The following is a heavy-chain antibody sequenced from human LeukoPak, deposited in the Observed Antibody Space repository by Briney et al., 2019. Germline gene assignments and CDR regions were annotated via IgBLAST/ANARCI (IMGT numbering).Heavy chain of an antibody. J-gene: IGHJ5*02. V-gene: IGHV4-59*08. Sequence: SETLSLTCTVSGGSISSYYWSWIRQPPGKGLEWIGYIYYSGSTNYNPSLKSRVTISVDTSKNQFSLKLSSVTAEDTAVYYCARRRGIAAAGGDWFDPWGQGTLVTVSS. CDR1: GGSISSYY. CDR2: IYYSGST. D-gene: IGHD6-13*01. CDR3: ARRRGIAAAGGDWFDP.